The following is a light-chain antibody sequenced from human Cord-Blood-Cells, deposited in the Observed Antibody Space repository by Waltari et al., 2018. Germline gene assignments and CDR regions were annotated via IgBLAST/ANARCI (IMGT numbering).Light chain of an antibody. Sequence: DSVMTQTPPPLSVTPGQPASIPCKSGQSLRHSAGNTYLYWYLQKPGQSPQLLIYGVSNRFAGVPDRFSGSGSGTDFTLKISRVEAEDVGVYYCMQSIQLPPTFGQGTKLEIK. J-gene: IGKJ2*01. CDR2: GVS. V-gene: IGKV2D-29*02. CDR1: QSLRHSAGNTY. CDR3: MQSIQLPPT.